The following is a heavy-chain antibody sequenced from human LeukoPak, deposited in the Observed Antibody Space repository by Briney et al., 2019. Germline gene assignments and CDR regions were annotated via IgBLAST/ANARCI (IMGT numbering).Heavy chain of an antibody. D-gene: IGHD5-18*01. Sequence: SETLSLTCAVSGGSISGGGYSWSWIRQPPGKGLEWIGYIYHSGSTYYNPSLKSRVTISVDRSKNQFSLKLSSVTAADTAVYYCARVVDTAMVYYFDYWGQGTLVTVSS. CDR2: IYHSGST. CDR1: GGSISGGGYS. V-gene: IGHV4-30-2*01. J-gene: IGHJ4*02. CDR3: ARVVDTAMVYYFDY.